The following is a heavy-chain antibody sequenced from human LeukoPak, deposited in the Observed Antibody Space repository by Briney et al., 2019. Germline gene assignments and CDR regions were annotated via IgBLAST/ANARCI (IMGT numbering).Heavy chain of an antibody. CDR2: ISSSSSYI. Sequence: GGSLRLSCAASGFTFSSYSMNWVRQAPGKGLEWVSSISSSSSYIYYADSVKGRFSISRDNAKSSLYLQMNSLGADDTAVYYCSRAEYSTSTRKHSFDRWGQGTLVTVSS. CDR3: SRAEYSTSTRKHSFDR. CDR1: GFTFSSYS. D-gene: IGHD6-6*01. J-gene: IGHJ4*02. V-gene: IGHV3-21*01.